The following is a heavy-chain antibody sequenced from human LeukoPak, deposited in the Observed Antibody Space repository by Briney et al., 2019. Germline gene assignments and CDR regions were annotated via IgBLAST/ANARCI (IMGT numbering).Heavy chain of an antibody. CDR3: AKRRQWLGIDY. CDR1: GFTFSSYA. J-gene: IGHJ4*02. D-gene: IGHD6-19*01. V-gene: IGHV3-23*01. CDR2: ISGSGDNT. Sequence: GGSLRLSCAASGFTFSSYAMSWVRQAPGKGLEWVSAISGSGDNTYYADSVKGRFTISRDNFKNTLYLQMNSLRAEDTAVYYCAKRRQWLGIDYWGQGTLVTVSS.